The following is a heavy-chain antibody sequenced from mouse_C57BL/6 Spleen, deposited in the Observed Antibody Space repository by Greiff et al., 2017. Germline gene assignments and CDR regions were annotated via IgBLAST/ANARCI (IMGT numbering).Heavy chain of an antibody. CDR1: GYTFTDYY. CDR2: IYPGSGNT. CDR3: AREEDYDYSFFAY. V-gene: IGHV1-76*01. D-gene: IGHD2-4*01. J-gene: IGHJ3*01. Sequence: QVHVKQSGAELVRPGASVKLSCKASGYTFTDYYINWVKQRPGQGLEWIARIYPGSGNTYYNEKFKGKATLTAEKSSSTAYMQLSSLTSEDSAVYFCAREEDYDYSFFAYWGQGTLVTVSA.